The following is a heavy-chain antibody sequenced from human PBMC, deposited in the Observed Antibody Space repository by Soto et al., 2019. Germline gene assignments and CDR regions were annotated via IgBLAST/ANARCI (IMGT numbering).Heavy chain of an antibody. J-gene: IGHJ6*02. CDR3: ARAKYYYGSGSLYYYYGMDV. D-gene: IGHD3-10*01. Sequence: SETLSLTCTVSGGSISSGDYYWSWIRQPPGKGLEWIGYIYYSGSTYYNPSLKSRVTISVDTSKNQFSLKLSSVTAADTAVYYCARAKYYYGSGSLYYYYGMDVWGQATTVTVSS. CDR1: GGSISSGDYY. CDR2: IYYSGST. V-gene: IGHV4-30-4*01.